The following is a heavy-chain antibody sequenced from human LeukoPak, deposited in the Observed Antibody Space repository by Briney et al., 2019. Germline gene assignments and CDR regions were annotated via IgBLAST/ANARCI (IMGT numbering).Heavy chain of an antibody. D-gene: IGHD2-15*01. CDR1: GFTFSSYG. V-gene: IGHV3-48*04. CDR3: ARAYCSGGSCYYAFDI. J-gene: IGHJ3*02. CDR2: ISSSSSAI. Sequence: GGSLRLSCAASGFTFSSYGMSWVRQAPGKGLEWVSYISSSSSAIYYADSVKGRFTISRDNAKNSLYLQMNSLRAEDTAVYYCARAYCSGGSCYYAFDIWGQGTMVTVSS.